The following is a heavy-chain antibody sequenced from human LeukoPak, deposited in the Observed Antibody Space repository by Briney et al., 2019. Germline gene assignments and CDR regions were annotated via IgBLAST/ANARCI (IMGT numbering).Heavy chain of an antibody. CDR1: GFTFSSYG. D-gene: IGHD4-17*01. CDR2: ISYDGSNK. CDR3: AKAVGDYGIDY. J-gene: IGHJ4*02. V-gene: IGHV3-30*18. Sequence: PGGSLRLSCAASGFTFSSYGMHWVRQAPGKGLEWVAVISYDGSNKYYADSVKGRFTISRDNSKNTLYLQMNSLRAEDTAVYYCAKAVGDYGIDYWGQGTLVTVSS.